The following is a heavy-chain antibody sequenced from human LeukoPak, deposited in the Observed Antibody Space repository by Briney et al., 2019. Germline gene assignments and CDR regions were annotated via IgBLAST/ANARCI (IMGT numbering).Heavy chain of an antibody. J-gene: IGHJ4*02. D-gene: IGHD3-10*01. CDR3: ARDCCASGSHDY. CDR1: GFTFSSYA. V-gene: IGHV3-23*01. Sequence: GGSLRLSCAASGFTFSSYAMSWVRQAPGKGLEWVSAISGSGGSTYYADSVKGRFTISRDNAKNSLYLQMNTLRAEDTAVYYCARDCCASGSHDYWGQGALVTVSS. CDR2: ISGSGGST.